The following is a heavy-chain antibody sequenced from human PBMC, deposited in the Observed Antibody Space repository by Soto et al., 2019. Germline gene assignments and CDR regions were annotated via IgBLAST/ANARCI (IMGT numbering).Heavy chain of an antibody. J-gene: IGHJ5*02. V-gene: IGHV1-3*01. D-gene: IGHD6-19*01. CDR2: INAGNGNT. CDR1: GYTFTSYA. CDR3: ARDFGYTSGLYWFDP. Sequence: ASVKVSCKASGYTFTSYAMHWVRQAPGQRLEWMGWINAGNGNTKYSQKFQGRVTITRDTSASTAYMELSSLRSEDTAVYYCARDFGYTSGLYWFDPWGQGTLVTVS.